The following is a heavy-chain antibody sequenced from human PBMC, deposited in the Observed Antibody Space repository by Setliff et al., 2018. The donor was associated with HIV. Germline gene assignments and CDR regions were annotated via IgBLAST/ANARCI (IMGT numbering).Heavy chain of an antibody. CDR3: ARGKIWLRFLDY. Sequence: GASVKVSCKASGYTFNNYGISWVRQAPGQGLEWMGWINTHSGDTNYAQNVQGRVTVTMDTSTSTAYMELRSLKSDDTAVYYCARGKIWLRFLDYWGQGTLVTVSS. CDR1: GYTFNNYG. J-gene: IGHJ4*02. CDR2: INTHSGDT. D-gene: IGHD5-12*01. V-gene: IGHV1-18*01.